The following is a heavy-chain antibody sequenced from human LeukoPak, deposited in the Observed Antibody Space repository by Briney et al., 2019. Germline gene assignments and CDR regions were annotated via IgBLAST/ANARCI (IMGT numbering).Heavy chain of an antibody. CDR2: MWYDGSNK. CDR1: GFTFSSYG. V-gene: IGHV3-33*01. J-gene: IGHJ4*02. D-gene: IGHD5-18*01. Sequence: PGGSLRLSCAASGFTFSSYGMHWVRQAPGKGLGWMAVMWYDGSNKYYADSVKGRFTISGDNSKNTLYLQMNSLRAEDTAVYYCARDRGPGYSYGVLDYWGQGTLVTVSS. CDR3: ARDRGPGYSYGVLDY.